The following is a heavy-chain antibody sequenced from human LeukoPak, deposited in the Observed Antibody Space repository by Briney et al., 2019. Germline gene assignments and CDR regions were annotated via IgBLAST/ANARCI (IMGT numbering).Heavy chain of an antibody. J-gene: IGHJ4*02. V-gene: IGHV1-18*01. CDR3: ARDRWGQLGGDH. D-gene: IGHD1-1*01. CDR1: GYTFSSYG. CDR2: IGAYNGKT. Sequence: ASVKVSCKASGYTFSSYGVSWVRQAPGQGLEWMGWIGAYNGKTNYAQNLQGRVTMTTDTSTSTAYMEVRSLRSDDTAVYYCARDRWGQLGGDHWGQGTLVTVSS.